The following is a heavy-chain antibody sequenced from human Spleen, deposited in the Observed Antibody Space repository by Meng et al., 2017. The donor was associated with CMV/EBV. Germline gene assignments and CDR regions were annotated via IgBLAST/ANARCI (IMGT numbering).Heavy chain of an antibody. CDR2: IYISGIT. Sequence: GSLRLSCTVSGGSINSYYWRWIRQSPGKGLQWIGYIYISGITSYNPSLKSRVTISLDTSKNQFSLKLSSVTAADTAVYYCARTYSSGWDYFDYWGQGTLVTVSS. V-gene: IGHV4-59*01. CDR3: ARTYSSGWDYFDY. J-gene: IGHJ4*02. CDR1: GGSINSYY. D-gene: IGHD6-19*01.